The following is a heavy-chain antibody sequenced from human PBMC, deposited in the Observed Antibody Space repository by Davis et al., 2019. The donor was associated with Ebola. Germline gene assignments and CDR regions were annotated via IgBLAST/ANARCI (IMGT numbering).Heavy chain of an antibody. J-gene: IGHJ4*02. CDR2: IYYSGST. CDR3: ARSYGAAPFDY. D-gene: IGHD4/OR15-4a*01. CDR1: GGSISPYY. Sequence: MPAGSLRLSCTVSGGSISPYYWSWIRQSPGKGREWIGYIYYSGSTKYNLSLKGRVAISVDTSKNQFSLKLSSVTAADTAVYYCARSYGAAPFDYWGQGTLVTVAS. V-gene: IGHV4-59*08.